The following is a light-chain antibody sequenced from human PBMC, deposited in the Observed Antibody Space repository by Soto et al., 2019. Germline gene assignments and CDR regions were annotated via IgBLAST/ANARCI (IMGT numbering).Light chain of an antibody. CDR3: CSYAGSYSWV. CDR1: STDVGACNY. Sequence: QSALTQPRSVSGSPGQSVTISCTGTSTDVGACNYVSWYQHHPGKAPKVMIYDVSERPSGVPDRFSGSKSDNKASLTIAGLQDEDEADYYCCSYAGSYSWVFGGGTKLTVL. CDR2: DVS. V-gene: IGLV2-11*01. J-gene: IGLJ3*02.